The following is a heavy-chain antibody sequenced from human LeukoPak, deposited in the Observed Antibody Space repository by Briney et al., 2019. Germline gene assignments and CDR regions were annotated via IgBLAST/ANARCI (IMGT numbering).Heavy chain of an antibody. CDR3: ARDIMILVPKYYFDL. J-gene: IGHJ4*02. V-gene: IGHV3-23*01. Sequence: PGGSLRLSCAASGFTLSNYPMGWVRQAPVKGLEWLSAIGEEKSGSWTKSADSVKGRFTISRDYSKDTVYLQMNSLRTEDTAIYYCARDIMILVPKYYFDLWGQGTLVTVSS. CDR2: IGEEKSGSWT. CDR1: GFTLSNYP. D-gene: IGHD2-8*02.